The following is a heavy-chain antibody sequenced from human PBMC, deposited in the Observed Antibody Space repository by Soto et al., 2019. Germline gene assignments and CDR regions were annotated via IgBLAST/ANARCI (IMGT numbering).Heavy chain of an antibody. CDR2: ISSSSSYI. CDR1: GFTFSSYS. J-gene: IGHJ6*02. D-gene: IGHD5-12*01. V-gene: IGHV3-21*01. Sequence: GGSLRLSCAASGFTFSSYSMNWVRQAPGKGLEWVSSISSSSSYIYYADSVKGRFTISRDNAKNSLYLQMNSLRAEDTAVYYCAREGGGYSGYEAPNYYYYGMDVWGQGTTVTVSS. CDR3: AREGGGYSGYEAPNYYYYGMDV.